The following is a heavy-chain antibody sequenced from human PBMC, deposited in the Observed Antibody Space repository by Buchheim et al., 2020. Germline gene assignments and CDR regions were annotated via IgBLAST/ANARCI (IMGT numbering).Heavy chain of an antibody. Sequence: EVQLLESGGGLVQPGGSLRLSCAASGFTFSSYAMSWVRQVPGKGLDWVSAISGSDSSTYYADSVKSRFTISRDNSKNTLSLQMNSLRVEDTAVYYCAKFFYDSGGSYYEGYWGQGTL. V-gene: IGHV3-23*01. CDR3: AKFFYDSGGSYYEGY. D-gene: IGHD3-22*01. CDR2: ISGSDSST. J-gene: IGHJ4*02. CDR1: GFTFSSYA.